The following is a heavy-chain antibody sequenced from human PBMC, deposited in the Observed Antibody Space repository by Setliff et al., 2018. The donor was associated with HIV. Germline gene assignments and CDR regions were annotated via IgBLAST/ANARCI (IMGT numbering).Heavy chain of an antibody. V-gene: IGHV1-69*13. J-gene: IGHJ3*02. CDR2: IITVFGAA. Sequence: SVKVSCKASGGTLNSYAINWVRQAPGQGLEWMGGIITVFGAANYAQKFQGRVAITADESTSTAYMDLSSLRSEDTAVYYCARSGTHLEESRGSSAWVSAAFDIWGQGTMVTVSS. D-gene: IGHD3-16*01. CDR1: GGTLNSYA. CDR3: ARSGTHLEESRGSSAWVSAAFDI.